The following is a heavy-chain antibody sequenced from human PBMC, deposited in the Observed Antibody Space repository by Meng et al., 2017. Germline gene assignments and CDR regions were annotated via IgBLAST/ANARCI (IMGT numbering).Heavy chain of an antibody. Sequence: GESLKISCAASGFTFSSYAMSWVRQAPGKGLEWVSAISGSGGSTYYADSVKGRFTISRDNAKNSLYLQMNSLRAEDTAVYYCAREGGPWLVHFQFDYWGQGTLVTVSS. CDR1: GFTFSSYA. CDR2: ISGSGGST. V-gene: IGHV3-23*01. J-gene: IGHJ4*02. CDR3: AREGGPWLVHFQFDY. D-gene: IGHD6-19*01.